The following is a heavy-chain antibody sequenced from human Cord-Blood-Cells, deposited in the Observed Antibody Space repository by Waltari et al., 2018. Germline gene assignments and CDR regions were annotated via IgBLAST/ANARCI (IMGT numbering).Heavy chain of an antibody. J-gene: IGHJ4*02. Sequence: QVQLQESGPGLVKPSQTLSPTCTVSGGPISSGGYYLSWIRQPPGKGLEWIGYIYYSGSTYYNPSLKSRVTISVDTSKNQFSLKLSSVTAADTAVYYCARWGSNDFWSGYYDYWGQGTLVTVSS. CDR2: IYYSGST. V-gene: IGHV4-31*03. CDR1: GGPISSGGYY. CDR3: ARWGSNDFWSGYYDY. D-gene: IGHD3-3*01.